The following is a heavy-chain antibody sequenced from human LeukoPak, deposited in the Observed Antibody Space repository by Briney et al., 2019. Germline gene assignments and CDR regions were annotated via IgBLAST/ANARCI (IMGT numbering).Heavy chain of an antibody. Sequence: SETLSLTCTVSVGSISSYYWSWIRQPPGKGLEWIGYIYYSGSTNYNPSLTSRVTISVDTSKNQFSLNLSSVTAADTAVYYCAGVFCGDYGGQGGYFQHWGQGTLVTVSS. CDR1: VGSISSYY. V-gene: IGHV4-59*01. CDR2: IYYSGST. J-gene: IGHJ1*01. CDR3: AGVFCGDYGGQGGYFQH. D-gene: IGHD4-17*01.